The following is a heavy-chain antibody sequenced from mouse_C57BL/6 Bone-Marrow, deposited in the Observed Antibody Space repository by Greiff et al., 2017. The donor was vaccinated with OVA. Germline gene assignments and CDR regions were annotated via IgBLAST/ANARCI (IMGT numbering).Heavy chain of an antibody. CDR3: ARFGSSFLYFDY. V-gene: IGHV1-55*01. Sequence: QVQLQQPGAELVKPGASVKMSCKASGYTFTSYWITWVKQMPGQGLEWIGDIYPGSGSTNYNEKFKSKATLPLDTSSSTAYMPLSSLTSADSAVYYCARFGSSFLYFDYWGQGTTLTVSS. D-gene: IGHD1-1*01. J-gene: IGHJ2*01. CDR1: GYTFTSYW. CDR2: IYPGSGST.